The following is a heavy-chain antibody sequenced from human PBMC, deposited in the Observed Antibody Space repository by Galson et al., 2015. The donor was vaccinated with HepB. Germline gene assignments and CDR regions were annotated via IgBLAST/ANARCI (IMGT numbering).Heavy chain of an antibody. CDR2: INSDGSST. CDR1: GFTFSSYW. CDR3: ARGGYDFWSGYYIGANIDY. J-gene: IGHJ4*02. Sequence: SLRLSCAASGFTFSSYWMHWVRQAPGKGLVWVSRINSDGSSTSYADSVKGRFTISRDNAKNTLYLQMNSLRAEDTAVYYCARGGYDFWSGYYIGANIDYWGQGTLVTVSS. D-gene: IGHD3-3*01. V-gene: IGHV3-74*01.